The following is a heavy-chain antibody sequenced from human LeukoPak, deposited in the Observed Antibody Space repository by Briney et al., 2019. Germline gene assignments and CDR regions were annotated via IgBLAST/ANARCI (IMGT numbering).Heavy chain of an antibody. J-gene: IGHJ4*02. CDR1: GFTFSRYG. Sequence: PGGSLRLSCAPSGFTFSRYGMHWVRQAPGKGLEWVALIWYDGSKEAYADSVKGRFTISKDFSKNTLYLEMNSLTAEDTAVYYCARDPATVTSYFDYWGQGTLVTVSS. V-gene: IGHV3-33*01. CDR3: ARDPATVTSYFDY. CDR2: IWYDGSKE. D-gene: IGHD4-17*01.